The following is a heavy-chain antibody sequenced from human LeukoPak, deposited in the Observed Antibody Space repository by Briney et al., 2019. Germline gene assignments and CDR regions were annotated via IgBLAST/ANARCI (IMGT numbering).Heavy chain of an antibody. V-gene: IGHV1-18*01. Sequence: GASVKVSCKASGYTFTTYGITWVRQAPGQGLEWMGWISAYNGNTNYAQKLQGRVTMTTDTSTTTAYMELRSLTSDDTAVHYCARNYYDSNGPPPYWGQGTLVTVSS. CDR2: ISAYNGNT. CDR3: ARNYYDSNGPPPY. J-gene: IGHJ4*02. D-gene: IGHD3-22*01. CDR1: GYTFTTYG.